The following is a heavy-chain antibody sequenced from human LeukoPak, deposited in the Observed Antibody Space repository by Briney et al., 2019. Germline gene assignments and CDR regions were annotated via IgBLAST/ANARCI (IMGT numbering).Heavy chain of an antibody. D-gene: IGHD1-26*01. V-gene: IGHV1-8*01. J-gene: IGHJ5*02. CDR1: GYTFTSYD. Sequence: ASVKVSCKTSGYTFTSYDINWVRQATGQGLEWMGWMNPNSGNTGYAQKFQGRVTMTRNTSISTAYMQLISLRSDDTAVYYCARGYVGATEYCFDPWGQGTLVTVSS. CDR2: MNPNSGNT. CDR3: ARGYVGATEYCFDP.